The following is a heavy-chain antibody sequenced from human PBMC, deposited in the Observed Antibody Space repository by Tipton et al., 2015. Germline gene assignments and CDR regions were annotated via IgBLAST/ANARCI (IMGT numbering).Heavy chain of an antibody. CDR2: IYYIGYT. V-gene: IGHV4-59*01. Sequence: TLSLTCTVSGGSISSYYWSWIRQTPGKGLEWIGDIYYIGYTNYNPSFKSRVTISLDTSKNQFSLKLSSVTAADTAVYYCARKVVSHDYGDWGYWFDPWGQGTLVPVSS. J-gene: IGHJ5*02. CDR1: GGSISSYY. CDR3: ARKVVSHDYGDWGYWFDP. D-gene: IGHD4-17*01.